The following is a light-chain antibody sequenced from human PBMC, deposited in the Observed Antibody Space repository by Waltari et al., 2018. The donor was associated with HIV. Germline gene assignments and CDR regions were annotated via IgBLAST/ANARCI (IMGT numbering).Light chain of an antibody. CDR2: HAS. Sequence: DIQMTQSPSSLSAYVGDRVPITCRASQSINTNLHWYQQKPGKAPYLVMYHASTLQSGVPSRFSGSGSGTDFTLTISSLRPEDFATYYCQQTNIFPRTFGPGTKVE. CDR1: QSINTN. CDR3: QQTNIFPRT. V-gene: IGKV1-39*01. J-gene: IGKJ1*01.